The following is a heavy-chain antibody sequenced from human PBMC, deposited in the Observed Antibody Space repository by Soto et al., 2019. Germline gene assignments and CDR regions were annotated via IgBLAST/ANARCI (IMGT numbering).Heavy chain of an antibody. CDR1: GDSVSSNSAA. D-gene: IGHD1-7*01. J-gene: IGHJ6*03. Sequence: PSQTLSLTCAISGDSVSSNSAAWNWIRQSPSRGLEWLGRTYYRSKWYNDYAVSVKSRITINPDTSKNQFSLQLNSVTPEDTAVYYCARAVITGTTWEYYYYYMDGWGKGTTVTVSS. CDR2: TYYRSKWYN. V-gene: IGHV6-1*01. CDR3: ARAVITGTTWEYYYYYMDG.